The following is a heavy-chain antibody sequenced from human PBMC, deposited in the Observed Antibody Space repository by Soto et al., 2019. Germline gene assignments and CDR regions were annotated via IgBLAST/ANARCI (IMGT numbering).Heavy chain of an antibody. CDR3: ARGVYSESGNFAY. J-gene: IGHJ4*02. V-gene: IGHV3-74*01. Sequence: ELHLVESGGGLVQPGGSLRLSCAASGFTFNGYWMHWVRQAPGKGLVWVSRLHSDGSSAIYADSVKGRLTISRDNAKNTLYLQMNSLRAEDTAVYYCARGVYSESGNFAYWGQGTLVTVST. D-gene: IGHD3-10*01. CDR2: LHSDGSSA. CDR1: GFTFNGYW.